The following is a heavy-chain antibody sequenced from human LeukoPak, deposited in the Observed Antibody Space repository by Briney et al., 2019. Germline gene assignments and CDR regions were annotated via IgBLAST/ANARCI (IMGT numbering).Heavy chain of an antibody. Sequence: GSLRLSCAASGFTFSNAWMSWVRQAPGKGLEWVGRIKSKTDGGTTDYAAPVKGRFTISRDDSKNTLYLQMNSLKTEDTAVYYCTTDRVMITFGGVIAKYYFDYWGQGTLVTVSS. CDR2: IKSKTDGGTT. D-gene: IGHD3-16*02. CDR1: GFTFSNAW. V-gene: IGHV3-15*01. J-gene: IGHJ4*02. CDR3: TTDRVMITFGGVIAKYYFDY.